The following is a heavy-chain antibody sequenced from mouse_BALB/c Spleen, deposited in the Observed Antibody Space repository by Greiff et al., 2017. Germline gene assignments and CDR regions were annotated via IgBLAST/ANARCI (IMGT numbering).Heavy chain of an antibody. CDR3: ATVLYDYDEGPHY. J-gene: IGHJ2*01. CDR1: GFTITDTY. Sequence: VQLKQSGAELVKPGASVKLSCTASGFTITDTYMHWVKQRPEQGLEWIGRIDPANGNTKYDPKFQGKATITADTSSNTAYLQLSSLTSEDTAVYYCATVLYDYDEGPHYWGQGTTLTVSS. CDR2: IDPANGNT. V-gene: IGHV14-3*02. D-gene: IGHD2-4*01.